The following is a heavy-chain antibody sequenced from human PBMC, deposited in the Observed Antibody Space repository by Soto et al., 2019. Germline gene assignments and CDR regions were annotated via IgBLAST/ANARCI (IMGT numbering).Heavy chain of an antibody. V-gene: IGHV3-7*01. J-gene: IGHJ4*02. CDR1: GFTFNNFW. Sequence: EVQLVESGGNLVQSGGSLRLTCVGSGFTFNNFWMSWVRQAPGKGLEWVANINQDGSEKYYVDSVKGRFTISRDRLRNSLSLQMDSLRVEDAGIYYCTKDGSGTMNNWGQGTLVTVSS. D-gene: IGHD1-1*01. CDR2: INQDGSEK. CDR3: TKDGSGTMNN.